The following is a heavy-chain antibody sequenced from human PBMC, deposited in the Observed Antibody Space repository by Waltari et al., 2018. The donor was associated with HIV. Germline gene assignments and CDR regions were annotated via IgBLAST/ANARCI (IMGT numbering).Heavy chain of an antibody. Sequence: QITLKESGPTLVKPTQTLTLTCTFSGFSLSTSGLGVGWIRNPPGKALEWLALIYWKDDKRYSPSLKSRLTITKDTSKNQVVLTMTNMDPVDTATYYCAHRRVTTVTPDAFDIWGQGTMVTVSS. CDR2: IYWKDDK. V-gene: IGHV2-5*01. CDR1: GFSLSTSGLG. J-gene: IGHJ3*02. D-gene: IGHD4-17*01. CDR3: AHRRVTTVTPDAFDI.